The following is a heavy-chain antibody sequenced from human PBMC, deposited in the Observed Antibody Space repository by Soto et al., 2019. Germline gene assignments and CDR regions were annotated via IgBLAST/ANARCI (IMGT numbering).Heavy chain of an antibody. V-gene: IGHV4-34*01. Sequence: SETLSLTCAVYGGSFSGYYWTWIRQPPGTGLEWIGEINHSGSTNYNPSLKSRVTISVDTSKNQFSLKLTSVTAADTAVYYCAKDDIPGLFDYRAQRTSDTGSS. J-gene: IGHJ4*01. CDR3: AKDDIPGLFDY. CDR2: INHSGST. D-gene: IGHD1-1*01. CDR1: GGSFSGYY.